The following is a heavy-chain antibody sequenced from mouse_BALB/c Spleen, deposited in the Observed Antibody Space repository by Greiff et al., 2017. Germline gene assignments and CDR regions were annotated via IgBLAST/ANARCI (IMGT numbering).Heavy chain of an antibody. CDR3: ARRSDGSTFDY. CDR1: GYSITSDYA. CDR2: ISYSGST. Sequence: DVKLQESGPGLVKPSQSLSLTCTVTGYSITSDYAWNWIRQFPGNKLEWMGYISYSGSTSYNPSLKSRISITRDTSKNQFFLQLNSVTTEDTATYYCARRSDGSTFDYWGQGTTLTVSS. J-gene: IGHJ2*01. D-gene: IGHD3-2*02. V-gene: IGHV3-2*02.